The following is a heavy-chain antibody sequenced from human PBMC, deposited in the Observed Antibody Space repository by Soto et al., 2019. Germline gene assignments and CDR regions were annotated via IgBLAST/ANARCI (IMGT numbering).Heavy chain of an antibody. CDR2: TYYRSKWYN. D-gene: IGHD2-2*02. CDR1: VDSVSSNSAA. CDR3: AREGGLGYCSSTSCYTSNLFDP. J-gene: IGHJ5*02. V-gene: IGHV6-1*01. Sequence: SQTLSLTCAISVDSVSSNSAAWNCIRQSPSRGLEWLGRTYYRSKWYNDYAVSVKSRITINPDTSKNQFSLQLNSVTPEDTAVYYCAREGGLGYCSSTSCYTSNLFDPWGQGTLVTV.